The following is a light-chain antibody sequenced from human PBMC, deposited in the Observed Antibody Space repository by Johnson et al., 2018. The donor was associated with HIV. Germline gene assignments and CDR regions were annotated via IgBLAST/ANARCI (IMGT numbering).Light chain of an antibody. J-gene: IGLJ1*01. V-gene: IGLV1-51*01. CDR1: SSNIGNNF. CDR2: DND. CDR3: GTWDSSLSAGV. Sequence: QSVLTQPPSVSAAPGQKVTISCSGSSSNIGNNFVSWYQQVPGTAPKLLIYDNDKRPSGIPDRFSGSKSGKSATLGITGLQTGDEADYYCGTWDSSLSAGVLGTGTKVTVL.